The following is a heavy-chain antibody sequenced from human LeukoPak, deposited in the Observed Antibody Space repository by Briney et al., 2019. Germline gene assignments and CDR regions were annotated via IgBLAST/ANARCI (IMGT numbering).Heavy chain of an antibody. V-gene: IGHV3-7*04. CDR3: ARVPDFWSGLYFDY. Sequence: GGSLTLSCAASRFTFSSYLMSWVRQAPAKGLAWVANINQDGSEKYYLDSLKGPFTISRDNANNSLYMQMTSMRAEDTAVYYCARVPDFWSGLYFDYWGQGTLVTVSS. CDR2: INQDGSEK. CDR1: RFTFSSYL. D-gene: IGHD3-3*01. J-gene: IGHJ4*02.